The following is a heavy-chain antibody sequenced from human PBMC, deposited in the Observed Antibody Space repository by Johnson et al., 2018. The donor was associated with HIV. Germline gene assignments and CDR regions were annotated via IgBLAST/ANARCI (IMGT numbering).Heavy chain of an antibody. V-gene: IGHV3-53*01. D-gene: IGHD5-24*01. Sequence: MQLVESGGGLMQPGGSLRLSCEASGLIVSDNYMNWVRQAPGKGLEWVSALYAGGPTYYADSVEGRFTISRDSSKNTVYLQMNSLRAEDTAVYYCARFGRGGSHAFDIWGQGTMVTVSS. CDR2: LYAGGPT. CDR1: GLIVSDNY. J-gene: IGHJ3*02. CDR3: ARFGRGGSHAFDI.